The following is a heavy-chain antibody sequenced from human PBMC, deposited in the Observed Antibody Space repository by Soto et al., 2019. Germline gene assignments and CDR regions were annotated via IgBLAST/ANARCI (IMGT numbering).Heavy chain of an antibody. V-gene: IGHV4-30-4*08. CDR2: IYYSGSI. J-gene: IGHJ6*02. Sequence: TSETLSLTCTVSGDSISSDIYHWTWIRQSPGKGLEWIGYIYYSGSIFYNPSFKSRVTISVDTSKNQFSLQLSSVTAADTAVYFCAREDDGGDRDYYGLDVWGQGTTVTVSS. CDR1: GDSISSDIYH. D-gene: IGHD2-21*02. CDR3: AREDDGGDRDYYGLDV.